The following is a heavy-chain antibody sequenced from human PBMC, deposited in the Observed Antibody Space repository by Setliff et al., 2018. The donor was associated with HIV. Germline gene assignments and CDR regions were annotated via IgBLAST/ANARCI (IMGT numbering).Heavy chain of an antibody. CDR3: AMSPYSSGLFDY. J-gene: IGHJ4*02. V-gene: IGHV3-30*02. Sequence: GGSLRLSCAASGLTFSSYGVHWVRQAPGKGLEWVAFIRNDGSDKHYVDSVKGRFTISRDNSKNTLYLQMNSLRAEDTAVYYCAMSPYSSGLFDYWGQGTLVTVSS. D-gene: IGHD6-19*01. CDR2: IRNDGSDK. CDR1: GLTFSSYG.